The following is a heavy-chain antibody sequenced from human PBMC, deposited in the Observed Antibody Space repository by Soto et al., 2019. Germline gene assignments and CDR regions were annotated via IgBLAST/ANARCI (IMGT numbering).Heavy chain of an antibody. Sequence: PSETLSLTCTVSGGSISSGGYYWSWIRQHPGKGLEWIGYIYYSGSTYYNPSLKSRVTISVDTSKNQFSLKLSSVTAADTAVDYCARSGGGSMIDFDYWGQGTLVTVSS. V-gene: IGHV4-31*03. CDR3: ARSGGGSMIDFDY. CDR2: IYYSGST. CDR1: GGSISSGGYY. D-gene: IGHD2-15*01. J-gene: IGHJ4*02.